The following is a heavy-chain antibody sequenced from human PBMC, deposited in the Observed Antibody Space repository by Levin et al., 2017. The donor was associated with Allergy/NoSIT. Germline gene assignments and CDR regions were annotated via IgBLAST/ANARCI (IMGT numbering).Heavy chain of an antibody. CDR1: GFTFSSYG. J-gene: IGHJ6*02. D-gene: IGHD3-16*01. Sequence: GGSLRLSCAASGFTFSSYGMHWVRQAPGKGLEWVAVISYDGSNKYYADSVKGRFTISRDNSKNTLYLQMNSLRAEDTAVYYCAKDLGGGVTGYYGMDVWGQGTTVTVSS. V-gene: IGHV3-30*18. CDR3: AKDLGGGVTGYYGMDV. CDR2: ISYDGSNK.